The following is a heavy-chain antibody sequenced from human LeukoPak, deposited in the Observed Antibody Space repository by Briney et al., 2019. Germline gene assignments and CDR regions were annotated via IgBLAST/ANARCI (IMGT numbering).Heavy chain of an antibody. D-gene: IGHD1-14*01. CDR2: ISGSGGST. V-gene: IGHV3-23*01. CDR3: AKSPGSVTGPFDY. J-gene: IGHJ4*02. CDR1: GFTFSSYA. Sequence: PGGSLRLSCAATGFTFSSYAMNWVRQAPGKGLEWVSTISGSGGSTYYADSVKGRFTISRDNSKKTLYLQMNSLRAEDTAVYYCAKSPGSVTGPFDYWGQGTLVTVSS.